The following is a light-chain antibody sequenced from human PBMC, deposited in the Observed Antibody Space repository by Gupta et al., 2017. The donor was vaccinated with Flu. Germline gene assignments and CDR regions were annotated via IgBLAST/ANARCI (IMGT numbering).Light chain of an antibody. V-gene: IGLV1-51*01. CDR2: DNN. CDR3: ATWDISLSAMV. CDR1: SSNLGDNY. Sequence: QSVLTQPPSVSAAPGQKVTISCCGRSSNLGDNYVSWYQQFPGTAPKLLIYDNNKRPSGIPDRFSGSKSGPSATLGISGLQTGDEADYYCATWDISLSAMVFGGATKLPVL. J-gene: IGLJ2*01.